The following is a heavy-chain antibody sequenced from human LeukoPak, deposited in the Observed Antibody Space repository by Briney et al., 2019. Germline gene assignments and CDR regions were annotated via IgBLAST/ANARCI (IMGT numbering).Heavy chain of an antibody. J-gene: IGHJ1*01. CDR1: GFTFSSFD. CDR2: ISVSATNT. Sequence: GGSLRLSCAASGFTFSSFDMTWVRQAPGKGLEWVSTISVSATNTYYADSVKGRFTISRDNSKNTLYLQMNSLRADDTAVYYCATITSMRVVLISWGQGTLVTVSA. V-gene: IGHV3-23*01. CDR3: ATITSMRVVLIS. D-gene: IGHD3-22*01.